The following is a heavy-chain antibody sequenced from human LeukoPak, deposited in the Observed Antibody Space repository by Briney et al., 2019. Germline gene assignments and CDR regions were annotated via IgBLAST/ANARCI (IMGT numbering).Heavy chain of an antibody. J-gene: IGHJ4*02. CDR1: GGSISSGDYY. Sequence: SETLSLTCTVSGGSISSGDYYWSWIRQPPGKGLEWIGEINHSGSTNYNPSLKSRVTISVDTSKNQFSLKLSSVTAADTAVYYCARGQHDFWSGYRRNYFDYWGQGTLVTVSS. CDR3: ARGQHDFWSGYRRNYFDY. CDR2: INHSGST. D-gene: IGHD3-3*01. V-gene: IGHV4-30-4*01.